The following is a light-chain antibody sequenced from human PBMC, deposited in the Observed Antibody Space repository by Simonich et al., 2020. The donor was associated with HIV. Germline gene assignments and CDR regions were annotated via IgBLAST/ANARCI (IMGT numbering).Light chain of an antibody. CDR2: EDN. Sequence: NFMLTQPHSVSESPGKTVTISCTCSSGSIASNYVQWYQQRPGSSPTPVIYEDNQRPSGVPDRFSGSIDSSSNSASLTISGLKTEDEADYYCQSYDSSNQWVFGGGTKLTVL. J-gene: IGLJ3*02. CDR1: SGSIASNY. V-gene: IGLV6-57*01. CDR3: QSYDSSNQWV.